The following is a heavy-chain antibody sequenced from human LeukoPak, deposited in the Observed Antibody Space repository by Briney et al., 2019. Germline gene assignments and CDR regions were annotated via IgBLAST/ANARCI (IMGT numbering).Heavy chain of an antibody. Sequence: GGSLRLSCAASGFTFSSYGMHWVRQAPGKGLEWVAVILHDESNKYYADSVKGRFTISRDTSKNTLYLLMNSLRAEDTAVYYCARAGGITMIREVKVLDAFDIWGQGTPVTVSS. CDR3: ARAGGITMIREVKVLDAFDI. D-gene: IGHD3-22*01. CDR2: ILHDESNK. J-gene: IGHJ3*02. CDR1: GFTFSSYG. V-gene: IGHV3-30*19.